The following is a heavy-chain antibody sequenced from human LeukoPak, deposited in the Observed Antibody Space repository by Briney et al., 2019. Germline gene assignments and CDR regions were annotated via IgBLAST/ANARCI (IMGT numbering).Heavy chain of an antibody. Sequence: GGSLRLSCAVSGFSYSSYAMSWVRQAPGKGLEGVSTISGSGDTYYVDSVKGRFTISRDNFKNTLYLQMNSLRAEDTAVYYCAKEGGYNYGYLDSWGQGTLVTVSS. D-gene: IGHD5-18*01. V-gene: IGHV3-23*01. CDR1: GFSYSSYA. CDR3: AKEGGYNYGYLDS. J-gene: IGHJ4*02. CDR2: ISGSGDT.